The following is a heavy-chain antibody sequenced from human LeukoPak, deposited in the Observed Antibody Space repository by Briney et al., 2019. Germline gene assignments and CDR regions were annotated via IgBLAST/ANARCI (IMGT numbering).Heavy chain of an antibody. CDR1: GGSFSGYY. V-gene: IGHV4-34*01. CDR3: ARGLGTGSLACYYGMDV. CDR2: INHSGST. J-gene: IGHJ6*02. Sequence: SETLSLTCAVYGGSFSGYYWSWIRQPPGKGLEWIGEINHSGSTNYNPSLKCRVSISVDTSKNQFSLKLSSVTAADTAVYYCARGLGTGSLACYYGMDVWGQGTTVTVSS. D-gene: IGHD1-1*01.